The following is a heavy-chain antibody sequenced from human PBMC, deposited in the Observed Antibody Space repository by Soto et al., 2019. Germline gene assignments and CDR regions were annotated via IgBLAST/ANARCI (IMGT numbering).Heavy chain of an antibody. CDR2: ISGSGGST. CDR3: AKDTSRGYSGYDFDP. V-gene: IGHV3-23*01. J-gene: IGHJ5*02. Sequence: PGGSLRLSCAASGFTFSSYAMSWVRQAPGKGLEWVSAISGSGGSTYYADSVKGRFTISRDNSKNTLYLQMNSLRAEDTAVYYCAKDTSRGYSGYDFDPWGQGTLVTVSS. CDR1: GFTFSSYA. D-gene: IGHD5-12*01.